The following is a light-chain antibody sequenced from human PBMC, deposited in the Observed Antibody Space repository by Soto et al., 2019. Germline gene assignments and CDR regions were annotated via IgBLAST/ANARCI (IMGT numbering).Light chain of an antibody. CDR3: QQYSSHPGT. Sequence: DIQMTQSPSTLSASVGDRVTITCRASQSISSWLAWYQQKPGKAPKLLIYKASTLESGVPSRFSGSESGAEFTLTISSLQPDDFATYYCQQYSSHPGTFGQGTKVEI. V-gene: IGKV1-5*03. J-gene: IGKJ1*01. CDR1: QSISSW. CDR2: KAS.